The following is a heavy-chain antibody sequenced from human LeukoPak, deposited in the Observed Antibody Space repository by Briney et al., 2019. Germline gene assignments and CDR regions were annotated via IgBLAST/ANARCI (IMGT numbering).Heavy chain of an antibody. CDR2: IYTSGST. D-gene: IGHD6-13*01. J-gene: IGHJ4*02. Sequence: PSETLFLTCTVSGGSISSGSYYWSWIRQPAGKGLEWIGRIYTSGSTNYNPSLKSRVTISLDTSKNQFSLKLSSVTAADTAVYYCARETSSSCLDYWGQGTLVTVSS. CDR3: ARETSSSCLDY. V-gene: IGHV4-61*02. CDR1: GGSISSGSYY.